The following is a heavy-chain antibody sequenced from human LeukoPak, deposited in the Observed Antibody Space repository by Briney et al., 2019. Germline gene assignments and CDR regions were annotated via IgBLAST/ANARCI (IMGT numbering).Heavy chain of an antibody. CDR1: GFTFSSYG. D-gene: IGHD4-17*01. V-gene: IGHV3-30*18. Sequence: GGSLRLSCAVSGFTFSSYGMHWVRQAPGKGLEWVAVISYDGSNKSYGDSVKGRFTISRDNSKNTLYLQMNSLRAEDTAVYYCAKDASPTVTTAYWYFDRWGRGTLVTVSS. CDR3: AKDASPTVTTAYWYFDR. J-gene: IGHJ2*01. CDR2: ISYDGSNK.